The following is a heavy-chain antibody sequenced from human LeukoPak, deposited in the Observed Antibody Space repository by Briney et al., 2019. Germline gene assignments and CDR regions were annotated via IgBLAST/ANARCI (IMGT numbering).Heavy chain of an antibody. CDR2: IYYSVTT. CDR1: GGSISTSSYY. V-gene: IGHV4-39*07. D-gene: IGHD3-10*01. Sequence: PSETLSLTCAVSGGSISTSSYYWGWIRQPPGRGLEWIGSIYYSVTTYYNPSLRSRVTISVDTSKNQFSLKMNSMTAADTAVYFCFRGGVRGGAGYWGQGALVTVSS. CDR3: FRGGVRGGAGY. J-gene: IGHJ4*02.